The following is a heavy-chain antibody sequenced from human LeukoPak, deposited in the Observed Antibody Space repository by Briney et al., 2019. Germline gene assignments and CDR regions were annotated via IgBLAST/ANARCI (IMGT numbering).Heavy chain of an antibody. CDR2: IYYSGST. CDR3: ARGGNCGGDCYSDWYFDL. V-gene: IGHV4-59*01. J-gene: IGHJ2*01. CDR1: GGSISSYY. Sequence: SETLSLTCTVSGGSISSYYWSWIRQPPGKGLEWIGYIYYSGSTNYNPSLKSRVTISVDTSKNQFSLKLSSVTAADTAVYYCARGGNCGGDCYSDWYFDLWGRGTLVTVSS. D-gene: IGHD2-21*02.